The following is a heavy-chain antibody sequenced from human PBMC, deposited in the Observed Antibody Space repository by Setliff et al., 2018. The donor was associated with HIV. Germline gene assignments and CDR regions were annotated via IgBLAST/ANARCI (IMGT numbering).Heavy chain of an antibody. CDR1: GFTFINYA. J-gene: IGHJ4*02. Sequence: PGGSLRLSCAASGFTFINYAMSWVRQAPGKGLEWVSAISGSGGSTYYADSVKGRFTISRDNSKNTLYLQMNNLRAEDTAVYYCGRAPPYCSGGSCADYWGQGTLVTVSS. CDR3: GRAPPYCSGGSCADY. CDR2: ISGSGGST. V-gene: IGHV3-23*01. D-gene: IGHD2-15*01.